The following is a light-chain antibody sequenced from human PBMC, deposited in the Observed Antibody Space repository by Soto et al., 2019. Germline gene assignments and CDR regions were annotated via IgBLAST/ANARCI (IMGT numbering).Light chain of an antibody. J-gene: IGKJ2*01. CDR2: AAS. CDR1: QSISTY. Sequence: DLQMTQSPSSLSASVGDRVTITCRTSQSISTYLNWYQQKPGKAPKLLIYAASSLQSGVPSRFSGSGSGTDFTLTISSLQPEDFATYYCQQGYNIPRTFGQGTNLEIK. V-gene: IGKV1-39*01. CDR3: QQGYNIPRT.